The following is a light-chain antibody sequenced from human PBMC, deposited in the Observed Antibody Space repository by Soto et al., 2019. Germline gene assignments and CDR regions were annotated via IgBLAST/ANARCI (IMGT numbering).Light chain of an antibody. CDR2: DNN. CDR1: SSNIGDNY. Sequence: QSVLTQPPSVSAAPGQKVTISCSGSSSNIGDNYVSWYQQLPGTAPKLLIYDNNMRASGIPDRVSGSKSGTSATLGITGLRSGDEADYYCGTWDSSLSAYVFGAGTKVTVL. CDR3: GTWDSSLSAYV. V-gene: IGLV1-51*01. J-gene: IGLJ1*01.